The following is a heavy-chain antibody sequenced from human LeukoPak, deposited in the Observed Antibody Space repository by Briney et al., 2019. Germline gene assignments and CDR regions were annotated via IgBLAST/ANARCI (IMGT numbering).Heavy chain of an antibody. Sequence: SETLSLTCTVSGGSIGSHYWSWIRQPPGEGLEWVAYIYYSGTTSYNPSLKSRVTISVDTSKKQFPLKLSSVTAADTAVYYCARYYYESRGEAFDFWGLGTKVTVSS. CDR1: GGSIGSHY. D-gene: IGHD3-22*01. V-gene: IGHV4-59*11. CDR3: ARYYYESRGEAFDF. J-gene: IGHJ3*01. CDR2: IYYSGTT.